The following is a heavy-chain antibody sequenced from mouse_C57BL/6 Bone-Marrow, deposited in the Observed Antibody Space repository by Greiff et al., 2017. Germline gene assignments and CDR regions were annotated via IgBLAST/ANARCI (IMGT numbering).Heavy chain of an antibody. CDR2: IYPGSGST. J-gene: IGHJ2*01. CDR1: GYTFTSYW. CDR3: ARRRSNWHYVDY. V-gene: IGHV1-55*01. D-gene: IGHD2-5*01. Sequence: QVQLQQPGAELVKPGASVKMSCKASGYTFTSYWITWVKQRPGQGLEWIGDIYPGSGSTNYNEKFKSKSTLTVDKSSSTTYMQLSSLTSVDSAVYYCARRRSNWHYVDYWCQGTTLTVSS.